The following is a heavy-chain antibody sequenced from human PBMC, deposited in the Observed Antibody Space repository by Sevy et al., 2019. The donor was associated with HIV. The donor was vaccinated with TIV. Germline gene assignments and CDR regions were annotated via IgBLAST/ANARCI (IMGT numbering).Heavy chain of an antibody. CDR3: ARSLYFDSSTYYDY. Sequence: ASVKVSCKASGYIFTNYYINLVRQAPGQGLEWMGIINPSGGYTSYAQKFQGRVTMTRDTSTSTVYMELGSLRSDDTAVYYCARSLYFDSSTYYDYWGQGTLVTVSS. J-gene: IGHJ4*02. CDR1: GYIFTNYY. CDR2: INPSGGYT. V-gene: IGHV1-46*01. D-gene: IGHD3-22*01.